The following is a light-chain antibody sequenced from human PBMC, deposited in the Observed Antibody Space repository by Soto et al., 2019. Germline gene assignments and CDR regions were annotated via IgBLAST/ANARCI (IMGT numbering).Light chain of an antibody. Sequence: QSALTQPASVSGSPGQSITISCSGTSSNIGGYNVVSWYQQHPGKAPKVIVYEGIKRPSGVSDRFSGSTSGSTASLTISGLQAEDEAEYYCCSYVGATTYVFGRGTKLTGL. CDR1: SSNIGGYNV. CDR3: CSYVGATTYV. CDR2: EGI. J-gene: IGLJ1*01. V-gene: IGLV2-23*01.